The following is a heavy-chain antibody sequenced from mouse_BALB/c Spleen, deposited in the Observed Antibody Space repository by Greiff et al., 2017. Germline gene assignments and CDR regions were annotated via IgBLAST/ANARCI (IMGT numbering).Heavy chain of an antibody. J-gene: IGHJ2*01. D-gene: IGHD1-1*01. CDR2: IFPGSGNT. Sequence: VEPGASVKISCKSSGYSFTSYYIHWVKQRPGQGLEWIGCIFPGSGNTKYNEKFKGKATLTADTSSSTAYMQLSSLTSEDSAVYFCACYDYWGRGTTLTVSS. CDR1: GYSFTSYY. CDR3: ACYDY. V-gene: IGHV1-66*01.